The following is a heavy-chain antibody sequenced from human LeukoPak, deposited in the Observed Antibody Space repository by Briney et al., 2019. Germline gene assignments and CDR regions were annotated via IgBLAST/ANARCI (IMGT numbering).Heavy chain of an antibody. CDR2: ISGSGGST. CDR3: ARPGSGYYYVN. D-gene: IGHD3-22*01. V-gene: IGHV3-23*01. J-gene: IGHJ4*02. CDR1: GFNFSNYA. Sequence: GGSLRLSCAASGFNFSNYAMSWVRQAPGRGLEWVSAISGSGGSTYYADSVKGRFTISKGNSKNTLYLQMNSLRAEDTAVYYCARPGSGYYYVNWGQGTLVTVSS.